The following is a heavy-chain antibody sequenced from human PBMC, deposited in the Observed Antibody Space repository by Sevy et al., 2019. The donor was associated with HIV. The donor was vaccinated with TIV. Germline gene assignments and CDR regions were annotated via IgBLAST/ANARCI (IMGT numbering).Heavy chain of an antibody. CDR1: GYTFSDHY. Sequence: GGSLRLSCAASGYTFSDHYMEWVRQAPGKGLEWVGRIRNKADSYTTEYAASVKGRFTISRDDSKNSLYLLMNSLKTEDTAVYYSATHAGIAAAGRVFDYWRQGTLVTVSS. D-gene: IGHD6-13*01. CDR2: IRNKADSYTT. J-gene: IGHJ4*02. CDR3: ATHAGIAAAGRVFDY. V-gene: IGHV3-72*01.